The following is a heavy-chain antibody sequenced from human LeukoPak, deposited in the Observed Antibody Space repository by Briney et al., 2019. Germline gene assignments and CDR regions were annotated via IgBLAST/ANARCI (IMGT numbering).Heavy chain of an antibody. D-gene: IGHD1-26*01. CDR1: GVSISSGNFY. CDR2: IYTGGST. Sequence: SETLSLTCTVSGVSISSGNFYWSWIRQPAGKGLEWIGRIYTGGSTNYNPSLKSRVTMSVDTSKNQFSLKLSSVTAADTAVYYCARQEGGIVGPYWGQGTLVTVSS. J-gene: IGHJ4*02. CDR3: ARQEGGIVGPY. V-gene: IGHV4-61*02.